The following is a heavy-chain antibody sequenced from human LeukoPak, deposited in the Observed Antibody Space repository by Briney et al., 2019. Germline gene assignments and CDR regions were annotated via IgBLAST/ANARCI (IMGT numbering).Heavy chain of an antibody. CDR2: ISSSGSTI. CDR1: GFTFTTYG. J-gene: IGHJ6*02. V-gene: IGHV3-48*04. CDR3: ARLMATIRKPRILDV. D-gene: IGHD5-24*01. Sequence: PGGSLRLSCAASGFTFTTYGLHWVRQAPGKGLEWVSYISSSGSTIYYADSVKGRFTISRDNAKKSLYLQMNSLRAEDTAVYYCARLMATIRKPRILDVWGQGTTVTVSS.